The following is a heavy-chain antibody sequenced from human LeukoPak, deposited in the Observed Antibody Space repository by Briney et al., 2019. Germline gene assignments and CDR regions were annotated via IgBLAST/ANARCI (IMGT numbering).Heavy chain of an antibody. V-gene: IGHV4-39*01. CDR1: GGSISSSSYY. Sequence: SETLSLTCTVSGGSISSSSYYWGWIRQPPGKGLEWIGRIYYSGSTYYNPSLKSRVTISVDTSKNQFSLKLSSVTAADTAVYHCARKGDIVVVPAALNWFDPWGQGTLVTVSS. D-gene: IGHD2-2*01. CDR3: ARKGDIVVVPAALNWFDP. CDR2: IYYSGST. J-gene: IGHJ5*02.